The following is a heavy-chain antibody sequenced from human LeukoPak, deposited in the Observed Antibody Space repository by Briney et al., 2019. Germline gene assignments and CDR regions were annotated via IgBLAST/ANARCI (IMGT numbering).Heavy chain of an antibody. J-gene: IGHJ5*02. CDR3: ARNYRYGSGSYYNVDWFDP. CDR2: ISSSGSTI. V-gene: IGHV3-11*01. Sequence: GGSLRLSCATSGFSFSDYYMSWIRQAPGKGLEWLSYISSSGSTIYYADSVKGRFTISRDNAKNSLYLQMNSLRAEDTAAYYCARNYRYGSGSYYNVDWFDPWGQGTLVTVSS. D-gene: IGHD3-10*01. CDR1: GFSFSDYY.